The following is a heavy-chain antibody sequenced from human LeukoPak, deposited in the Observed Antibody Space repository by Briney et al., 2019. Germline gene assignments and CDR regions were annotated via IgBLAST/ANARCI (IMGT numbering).Heavy chain of an antibody. Sequence: XGXXXXSYAISWXRQAPGQGLEWMGGIIPIFGTANYAQKSQGRVTITTDESTSTAYMELSSLRSEDTAVYYCATHSGSPPGVGHIDYWGQGTLVTVSS. CDR1: GXXXXSYA. V-gene: IGHV1-69*05. D-gene: IGHD1-26*01. J-gene: IGHJ4*02. CDR2: IIPIFGTA. CDR3: ATHSGSPPGVGHIDY.